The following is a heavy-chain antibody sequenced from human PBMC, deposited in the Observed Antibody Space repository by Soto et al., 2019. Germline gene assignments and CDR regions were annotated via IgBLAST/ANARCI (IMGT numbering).Heavy chain of an antibody. Sequence: LSLTCTVSGGSISGYYWSWIRQPPGKGLEWIGDIYYSGSTIYNPSLKSRVTISVDTSKNQFSLKLSSVTAADTAVYYCARARYDSSGYYYFDYWGQGTLVTVSS. J-gene: IGHJ4*02. CDR1: GGSISGYY. CDR2: IYYSGST. D-gene: IGHD3-22*01. CDR3: ARARYDSSGYYYFDY. V-gene: IGHV4-59*01.